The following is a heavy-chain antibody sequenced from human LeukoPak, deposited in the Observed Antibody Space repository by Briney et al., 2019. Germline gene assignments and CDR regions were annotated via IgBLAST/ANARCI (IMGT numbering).Heavy chain of an antibody. CDR3: AKWGGYVGKGYYFDF. D-gene: IGHD5-12*01. Sequence: GGSLRLSCAASGFTFSSYAMSWVRQAPGKGLEWVSAISGSGGSTYYADSVKGRFTISRDNSKNTLYLQVNSLRAEDTAVYYCAKWGGYVGKGYYFDFWGQGTLVTVSS. V-gene: IGHV3-23*01. CDR2: ISGSGGST. J-gene: IGHJ4*02. CDR1: GFTFSSYA.